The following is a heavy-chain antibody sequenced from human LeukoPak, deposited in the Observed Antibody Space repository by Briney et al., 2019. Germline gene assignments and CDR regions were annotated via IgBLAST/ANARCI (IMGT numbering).Heavy chain of an antibody. CDR1: GFSLTTSEVA. Sequence: SGPTLVKPTQTLTLTCTFSGFSLTTSEVAVGWIRQPPGKALEWLALIYWSDEIHYSPSLRSRLTITKDTAKNQVVLTVTNMDPVGTATYYCAHRSLGYFDYWGQGALVTVSS. CDR2: IYWSDEI. J-gene: IGHJ4*02. V-gene: IGHV2-5*01. D-gene: IGHD7-27*01. CDR3: AHRSLGYFDY.